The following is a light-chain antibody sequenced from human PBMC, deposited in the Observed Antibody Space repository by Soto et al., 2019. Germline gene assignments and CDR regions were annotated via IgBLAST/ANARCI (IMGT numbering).Light chain of an antibody. Sequence: QSVLTQPPSVSAAPGQKVTISCSGSSSNIGNNYVSWYQQLPGTAPKLLIYDNNKRPSGIPDRFSGSKSGTSATLGITGLQTGGEADYYCGTWDSSLSVYVFGTGTKV. J-gene: IGLJ1*01. V-gene: IGLV1-51*01. CDR2: DNN. CDR3: GTWDSSLSVYV. CDR1: SSNIGNNY.